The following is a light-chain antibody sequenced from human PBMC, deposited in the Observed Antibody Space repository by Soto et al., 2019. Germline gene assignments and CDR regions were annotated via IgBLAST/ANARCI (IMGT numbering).Light chain of an antibody. J-gene: IGKJ1*01. CDR1: QAVNTR. CDR2: LAS. CDR3: HQRQSWPRT. Sequence: IVLTQSPATLSSFPFYRVTLSFMASQAVNTRLAWYQHKPGQAPRLLIYLASNRAAGVPARFSGSGSGTDFTLTISDVEPEDFAVYYCHQRQSWPRTFGQGTKVDIK. V-gene: IGKV3-11*01.